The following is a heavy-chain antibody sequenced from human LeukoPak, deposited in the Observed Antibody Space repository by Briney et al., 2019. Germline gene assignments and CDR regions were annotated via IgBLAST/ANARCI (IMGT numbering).Heavy chain of an antibody. CDR1: GGSISSGSYY. CDR3: ARVSFGYSSSSGRAYYYYYMDV. D-gene: IGHD6-6*01. J-gene: IGHJ6*03. V-gene: IGHV4-61*10. Sequence: SETLSLTCTVSGGSISSGSYYWSWIRQPAGKGLEWIGYIYYSGSTNYNPSLKSRVTISVDTSKNQFSLKLSSVTAADTAVYYCARVSFGYSSSSGRAYYYYYMDVWGKGTTVTVSS. CDR2: IYYSGST.